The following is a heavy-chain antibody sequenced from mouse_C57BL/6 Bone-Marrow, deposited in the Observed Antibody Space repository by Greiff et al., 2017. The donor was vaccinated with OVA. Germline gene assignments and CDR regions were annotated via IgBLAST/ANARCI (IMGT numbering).Heavy chain of an antibody. CDR3: ARQDYGSSPYFDY. V-gene: IGHV5-6*01. CDR1: GFTFSSYG. D-gene: IGHD1-1*01. J-gene: IGHJ2*01. CDR2: ISSGGSYT. Sequence: EVKLVESGGDLVKPGGSLKLSCAASGFTFSSYGMSWVRQTPDKRLEWVATISSGGSYTYYPDSVQGRFTISRDNAKNTLYLQMSSLKSEDTAMYYCARQDYGSSPYFDYWGQGTTLTVSS.